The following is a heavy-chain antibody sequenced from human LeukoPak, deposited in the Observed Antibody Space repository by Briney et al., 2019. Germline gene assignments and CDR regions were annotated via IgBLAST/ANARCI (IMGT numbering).Heavy chain of an antibody. D-gene: IGHD4/OR15-4a*01. CDR3: CAESEYGEHDH. Sequence: PSETLSLTCAGSGASVSSSYWTWIRQSPGRGLEWIGHIYHSGTTKYNPSLKSRVTISVDTPKSQFSLKVKSVSAADTAVYYCCAESEYGEHDHWGQGTLVIVSS. J-gene: IGHJ5*02. CDR1: GASVSSSY. V-gene: IGHV4-59*02. CDR2: IYHSGTT.